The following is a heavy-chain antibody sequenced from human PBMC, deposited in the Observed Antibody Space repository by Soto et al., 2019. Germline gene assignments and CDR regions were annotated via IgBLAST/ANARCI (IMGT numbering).Heavy chain of an antibody. CDR1: GFTFSSYA. D-gene: IGHD2-15*01. CDR2: ISGSGGST. J-gene: IGHJ4*02. V-gene: IGHV3-23*01. CDR3: AKDRYPKDIVAVRFDY. Sequence: LSLTCAASGFTFSSYAMSWVRQAPGKGLEWVSAISGSGGSTYYADSVKGRFTISRDNSKNTLYLQMNSLRAEDTAVYYCAKDRYPKDIVAVRFDYWGQGTLVTVSS.